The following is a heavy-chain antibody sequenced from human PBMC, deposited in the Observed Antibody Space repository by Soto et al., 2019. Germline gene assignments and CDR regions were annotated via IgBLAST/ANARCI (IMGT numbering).Heavy chain of an antibody. CDR1: GYTFSNNW. D-gene: IGHD6-6*01. Sequence: GESLKISCQGSGYTFSNNWISWVRQKPGKGLEWMGIIYPGDSDTRYSPSFQGQVTISADKSISTAYLQWSSLKASDTAMYYCARRPSEYYGMDVWGQGTTVTVSS. J-gene: IGHJ6*02. CDR3: ARRPSEYYGMDV. CDR2: IYPGDSDT. V-gene: IGHV5-51*01.